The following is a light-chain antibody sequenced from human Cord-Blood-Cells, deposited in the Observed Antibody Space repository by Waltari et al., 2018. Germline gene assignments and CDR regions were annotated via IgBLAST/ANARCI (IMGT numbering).Light chain of an antibody. CDR1: SSDVGGYNY. J-gene: IGLJ2*01. V-gene: IGLV2-14*01. CDR3: SSYTSSSTLVV. Sequence: QSALTQPASVSGSPGQSITISCTGTSSDVGGYNYVSWYQQHPGKAPKLMSYEVSKRPSGVSNRFSGSKSGNTASLTISGLQAEDEADYYCSSYTSSSTLVVFGGGTKLTVL. CDR2: EVS.